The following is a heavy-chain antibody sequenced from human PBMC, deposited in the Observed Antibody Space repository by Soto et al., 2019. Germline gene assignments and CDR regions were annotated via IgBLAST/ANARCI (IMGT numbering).Heavy chain of an antibody. Sequence: PGGSLRLSCAASGFTFSSYAMSWVRQAPGKGLEWVSAISGSGGSTYYADSVKGRFTISRDNSKNTLYLQMNSLRAEDTAVYYCANPLSGDCSSTSCPFFDYWGQGTLVTVSS. D-gene: IGHD2-2*01. V-gene: IGHV3-23*01. CDR1: GFTFSSYA. CDR3: ANPLSGDCSSTSCPFFDY. CDR2: ISGSGGST. J-gene: IGHJ4*02.